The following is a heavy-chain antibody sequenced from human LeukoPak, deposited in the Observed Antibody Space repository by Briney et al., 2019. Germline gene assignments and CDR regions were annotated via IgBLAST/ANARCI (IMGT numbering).Heavy chain of an antibody. CDR3: ARSGSYNWFDP. D-gene: IGHD1-26*01. CDR2: INPSGGST. CDR1: GYTFISYY. J-gene: IGHJ5*02. V-gene: IGHV1-46*01. Sequence: ASVKVSCTASGYTFISYYMHWVRQAPGQGLEWMGIINPSGGSTTYAQKFQGRVTMTRDTSTSTVYMELSSLRSEDTAVYYSARSGSYNWFDPWGQGTLVTVSS.